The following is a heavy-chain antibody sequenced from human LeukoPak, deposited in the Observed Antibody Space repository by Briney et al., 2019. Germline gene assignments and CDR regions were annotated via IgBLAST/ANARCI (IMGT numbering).Heavy chain of an antibody. D-gene: IGHD6-13*01. CDR3: ARGYSSSWYFDY. CDR2: TYYRSKWYN. Sequence: SQTLSLTCAISGDSVSSNSAAWNWIRQSPSRGLEWLGRTYYRSKWYNDYAVSVKSRITINPDTSKNQFSLQLNSVTPDVAAVYYCARGYSSSWYFDYWGQGTLVTVSS. V-gene: IGHV6-1*01. J-gene: IGHJ4*02. CDR1: GDSVSSNSAA.